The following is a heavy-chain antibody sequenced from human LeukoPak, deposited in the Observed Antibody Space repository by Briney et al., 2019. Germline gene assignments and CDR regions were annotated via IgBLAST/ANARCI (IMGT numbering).Heavy chain of an antibody. Sequence: SETLSLTCAVYGGSFSGYYWSWIRQPPGKGLEWIGEINHSGSTTYNPSLKSRVTISVDTSKNQFSLKLTSVTAADTAVYYCSREGLGAETTIVYWGQGTLVTVSS. V-gene: IGHV4-34*01. J-gene: IGHJ4*02. CDR2: INHSGST. CDR1: GGSFSGYY. CDR3: SREGLGAETTIVY. D-gene: IGHD1-1*01.